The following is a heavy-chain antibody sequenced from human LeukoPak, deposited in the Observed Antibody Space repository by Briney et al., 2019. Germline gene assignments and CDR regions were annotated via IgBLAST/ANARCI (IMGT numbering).Heavy chain of an antibody. J-gene: IGHJ4*02. CDR1: GFTFSSYA. D-gene: IGHD6-13*01. Sequence: GGSLRLSCAASGFTFSSYAMSWVRQAPGKGLEWVSAISGSGGSTYYADSVKGRSTISRDNSKNTLYLQMNSLRAEDTAVYYCAVYSSSWYAFDYWGQGTLVTVSS. CDR2: ISGSGGST. CDR3: AVYSSSWYAFDY. V-gene: IGHV3-23*01.